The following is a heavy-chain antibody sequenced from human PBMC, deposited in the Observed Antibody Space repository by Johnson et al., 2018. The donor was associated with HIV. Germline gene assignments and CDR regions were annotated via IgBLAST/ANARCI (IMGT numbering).Heavy chain of an antibody. D-gene: IGHD3-16*01. CDR2: ISYDGNNK. CDR1: GFTLSSHA. CDR3: ARDLRITDDPSRAFDI. V-gene: IGHV3-30-3*01. J-gene: IGHJ3*02. Sequence: QVQLVESGGGLVQPGGSLRLSCAASGFTLSSHAMHWVRQDPGKGLEWVAVISYDGNNKYFADSVKGRFTISRDNSKNTVYLQLNSLRAEDTAVYYCARDLRITDDPSRAFDIWGLGTMVTVSS.